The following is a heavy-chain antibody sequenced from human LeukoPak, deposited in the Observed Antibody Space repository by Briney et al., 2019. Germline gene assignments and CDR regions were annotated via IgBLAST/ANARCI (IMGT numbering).Heavy chain of an antibody. V-gene: IGHV3-7*01. Sequence: PGGSLRLSCAASGFTFSSYWMSWVRQAPGKGLEWVANIKQDGSDKYYVDSVKGRFTISRDNAKNSLYLQMNSLRAEDTAVYYCARDRYYDFWSGYDFDYWGQGTLVTVSS. J-gene: IGHJ4*02. D-gene: IGHD3-3*01. CDR1: GFTFSSYW. CDR3: ARDRYYDFWSGYDFDY. CDR2: IKQDGSDK.